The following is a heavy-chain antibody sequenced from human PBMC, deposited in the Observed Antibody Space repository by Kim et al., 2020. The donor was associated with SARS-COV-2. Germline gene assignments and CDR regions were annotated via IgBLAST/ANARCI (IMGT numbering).Heavy chain of an antibody. J-gene: IGHJ4*02. D-gene: IGHD2-8*01. V-gene: IGHV4-39*01. CDR3: ARRKTTNGFDY. Sequence: YYNPSLKSRVTISVDTSKNQFSLKLSSVTAADTAVYYCARRKTTNGFDYWGQGTLVTVSS.